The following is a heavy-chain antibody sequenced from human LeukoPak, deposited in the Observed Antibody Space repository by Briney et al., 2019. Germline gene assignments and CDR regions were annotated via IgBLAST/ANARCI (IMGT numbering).Heavy chain of an antibody. J-gene: IGHJ4*02. D-gene: IGHD6-13*01. CDR3: ARGDIAAAGTPTLDY. Sequence: SETLSLTCTVSGGSISSYYWSWIRQPPGKGLEWIGYIYYSGSTNYNPSLKSRVTISVDTSKNQFSLKLSSVTAADTAVYYCARGDIAAAGTPTLDYWGQGILVTVSS. CDR2: IYYSGST. V-gene: IGHV4-59*01. CDR1: GGSISSYY.